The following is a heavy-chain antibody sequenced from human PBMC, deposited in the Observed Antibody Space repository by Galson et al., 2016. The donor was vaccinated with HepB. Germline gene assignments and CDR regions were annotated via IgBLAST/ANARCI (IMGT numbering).Heavy chain of an antibody. CDR2: IYSSGNT. J-gene: IGHJ5*02. D-gene: IGHD6-13*01. CDR3: ARGGGAAAAA. CDR1: GFTVSNNY. V-gene: IGHV3-53*01. Sequence: SLRLSCAASGFTVSNNYMRWVRQAPGKALEWVSLIYSSGNTHYADSVKGRFTISRDSSKNTVYLQMNSRRVDDTAGYYCARGGGAAAAAWGQGTLVTVSS.